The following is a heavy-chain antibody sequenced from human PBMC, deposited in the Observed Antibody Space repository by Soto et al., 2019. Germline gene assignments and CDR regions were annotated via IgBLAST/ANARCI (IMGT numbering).Heavy chain of an antibody. J-gene: IGHJ5*02. CDR1: GGAISGYY. CDR3: ARVQRFSDSFDP. CDR2: IYSSGGT. D-gene: IGHD3-3*01. Sequence: QVQLQESGPGLVKPSETLSLTCTVSGGAISGYYWTWIRQSAGKGLEWIGRIYSSGGTKYNPSLQSRVTMSLDTSNNQFSLRLTSVTAADPAVYYCARVQRFSDSFDPWGQGTLVTVSS. V-gene: IGHV4-4*07.